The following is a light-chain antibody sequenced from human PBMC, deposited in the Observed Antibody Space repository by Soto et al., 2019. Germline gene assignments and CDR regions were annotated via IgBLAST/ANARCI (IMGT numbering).Light chain of an antibody. J-gene: IGKJ1*01. CDR2: GAS. CDR3: QQRSNWPLT. V-gene: IGKV3-11*01. Sequence: EIVLTQSPGTLSLSPGERATLSCRASQRVSSGYLAWYQQKPGQAPRLLIYGASNRATDIPDRFSGRGSGTDFTLTISSLEPEDFAVYYCQQRSNWPLTFGQGTKVDIK. CDR1: QRVSSGY.